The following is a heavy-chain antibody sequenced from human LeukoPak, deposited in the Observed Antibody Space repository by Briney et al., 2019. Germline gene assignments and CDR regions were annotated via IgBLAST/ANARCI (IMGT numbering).Heavy chain of an antibody. V-gene: IGHV3-21*01. J-gene: IGHJ2*01. D-gene: IGHD3-9*01. CDR1: GFTLSSYS. CDR3: ARVPFDWCPCDL. Sequence: GGSLRLSCAASGFTLSSYSMNCVRQAPGKGLEWVQSIRRSTRYIYHPVSVKGRFTIPRDNAQNALYRQMNVLRAEDTAVYYCARVPFDWCPCDLWGRGPLVSVPS. CDR2: IRRSTRYI.